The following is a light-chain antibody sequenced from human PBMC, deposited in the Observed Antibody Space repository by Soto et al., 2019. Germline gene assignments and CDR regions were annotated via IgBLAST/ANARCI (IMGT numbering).Light chain of an antibody. J-gene: IGKJ4*01. CDR3: HQYYKWPLT. CDR1: QTVSSN. CDR2: GAS. Sequence: EIVLTQSPGTLSLSPGERATLSCRASQTVSSNLAWYHQKPGQAPILLIYGASTRATGIPARFSGSGSGTEFTLTISSLQSEDFAVYYCHQYYKWPLTFGGGTKVDIK. V-gene: IGKV3-15*01.